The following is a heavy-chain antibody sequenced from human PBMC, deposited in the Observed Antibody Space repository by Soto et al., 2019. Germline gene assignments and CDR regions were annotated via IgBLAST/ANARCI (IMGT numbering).Heavy chain of an antibody. CDR2: ISGSGDTT. D-gene: IGHD3-22*01. CDR3: RGVYDSSGVYFQH. J-gene: IGHJ1*01. CDR1: GFTFSSYP. V-gene: IGHV3-23*01. Sequence: EVQLLESGGGLVQPGGSLRLSCAASGFTFSSYPMSWVRQAPGTGLEWVSSISGSGDTTSYADSVKGQFTLSRDNSKNTLYLQMNSLRAEDTAVYYCRGVYDSSGVYFQHWGQGTLVTVSS.